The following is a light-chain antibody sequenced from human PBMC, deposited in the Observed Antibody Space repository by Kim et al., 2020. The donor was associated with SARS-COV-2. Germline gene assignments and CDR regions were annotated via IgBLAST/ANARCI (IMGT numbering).Light chain of an antibody. CDR1: SEHSTYS. J-gene: IGLJ3*02. V-gene: IGLV4-69*01. CDR3: QTWATGIQV. Sequence: ASVSLTCTLSSEHSTYSNAWHQQQPGKGPRFLLKNNGDGTHTKGDGIPDRFSGSNSGAERYLSISSLHSEDEADYYCQTWATGIQVFGGGTQLTVL. CDR2: NNGDGTH.